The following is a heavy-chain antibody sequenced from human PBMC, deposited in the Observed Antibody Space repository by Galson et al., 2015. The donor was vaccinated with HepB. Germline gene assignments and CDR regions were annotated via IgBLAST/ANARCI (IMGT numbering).Heavy chain of an antibody. Sequence: CAISGDSVSSNSAAWNWIRQSPSRGLEWLGRTYYRSKWYTDYALSVQGRITINPDTSRNQFSLQLTSVTPDDTAVYYCARVEQQVVPTGWFGPWGQGTLVTVSS. CDR1: GDSVSSNSAA. D-gene: IGHD6-13*01. J-gene: IGHJ5*02. CDR2: TYYRSKWYT. V-gene: IGHV6-1*01. CDR3: ARVEQQVVPTGWFGP.